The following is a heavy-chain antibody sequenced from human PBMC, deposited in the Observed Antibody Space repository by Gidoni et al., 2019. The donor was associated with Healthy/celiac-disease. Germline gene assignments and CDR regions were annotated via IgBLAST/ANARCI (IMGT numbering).Heavy chain of an antibody. Sequence: QVQLQQWGAGLLKPSETLSLTCAAYGGSFRGYYWSWIRQPPGKGLELIGEITHSGSTNYNPSLKSRVTISVDTSKNQFSLKLSSVTAADTAVYYCARTYSYGYNYYYYGMDVWGQGTTVTVSS. CDR3: ARTYSYGYNYYYYGMDV. CDR1: GGSFRGYY. CDR2: ITHSGST. J-gene: IGHJ6*02. V-gene: IGHV4-34*01. D-gene: IGHD5-18*01.